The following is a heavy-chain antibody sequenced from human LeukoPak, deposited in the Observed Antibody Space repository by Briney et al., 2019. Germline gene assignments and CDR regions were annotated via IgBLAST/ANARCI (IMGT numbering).Heavy chain of an antibody. J-gene: IGHJ3*02. CDR3: ARRGYYDILTGYFVAFDI. V-gene: IGHV5-51*01. CDR1: GYSFASCW. D-gene: IGHD3-9*01. CDR2: IYPGDSDT. Sequence: GESLKISCKGSGYSFASCWIGWVRQMPGKGLEWMGIIYPGDSDTRYSPSFQGQVTISADKSISTAYLQWSSLQASDTAMYYCARRGYYDILTGYFVAFDIWGQGTMVTVSS.